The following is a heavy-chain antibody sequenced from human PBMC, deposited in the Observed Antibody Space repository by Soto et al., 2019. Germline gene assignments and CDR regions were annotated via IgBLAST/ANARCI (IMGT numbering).Heavy chain of an antibody. V-gene: IGHV3-23*01. CDR1: GFTFTHYA. J-gene: IGHJ4*02. D-gene: IGHD6-6*01. CDR2: ITGTDNT. CDR3: AKVPWGSSRTGGFDY. Sequence: EVQLLESGGDLVQPGGSLRLSCVVSGFTFTHYAMNWVRQAPGKGLEWVSAITGTDNTYYAESVQGRFTISRDSFESTIYLQMNSLKAEDTAVYYCAKVPWGSSRTGGFDYWGQGTLVTVSS.